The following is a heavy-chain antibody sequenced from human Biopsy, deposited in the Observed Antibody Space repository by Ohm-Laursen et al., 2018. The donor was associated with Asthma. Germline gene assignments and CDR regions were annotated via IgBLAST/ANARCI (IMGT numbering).Heavy chain of an antibody. Sequence: TLSLTWTVSGGSISSGAYYWSWVRQPPGKGLEWIGYIYYIGSTYYNPSLKSRVAISLDTSKNQFSLKLSSVTAADTAVYLCARRGGVRRYFDYWGQGTLVTVSS. D-gene: IGHD3-16*01. J-gene: IGHJ4*02. V-gene: IGHV4-30-4*01. CDR1: GGSISSGAYY. CDR3: ARRGGVRRYFDY. CDR2: IYYIGST.